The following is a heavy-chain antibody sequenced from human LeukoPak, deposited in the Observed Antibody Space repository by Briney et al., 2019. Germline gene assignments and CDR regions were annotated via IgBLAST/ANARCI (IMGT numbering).Heavy chain of an antibody. V-gene: IGHV4-59*08. Sequence: PSETLSLTCSVSGGSSSSYYWSWIRQPPGRGLEWIGYIYYSGSSNSNASLKSRVTILVDTSKNQFSLRLSSVTAADTAVYYCARHRAYSSSSAFDTWGQGTMVTVSS. CDR1: GGSSSSYY. CDR2: IYYSGSS. D-gene: IGHD6-6*01. CDR3: ARHRAYSSSSAFDT. J-gene: IGHJ3*02.